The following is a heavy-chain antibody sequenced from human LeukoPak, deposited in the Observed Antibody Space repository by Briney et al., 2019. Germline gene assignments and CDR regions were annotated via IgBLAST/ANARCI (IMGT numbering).Heavy chain of an antibody. CDR3: ARGELGQFAFDI. V-gene: IGHV1-2*06. Sequence: ASVKVSCKASGYTFTGYYMHCVRQAPGQGLEWMGRINPNSGGTNYAQKFQGRVTMTRDTSISTAYMELSRLRSDDTAVYYCARGELGQFAFDIWSQGTMVTVFS. D-gene: IGHD1-26*01. J-gene: IGHJ3*02. CDR1: GYTFTGYY. CDR2: INPNSGGT.